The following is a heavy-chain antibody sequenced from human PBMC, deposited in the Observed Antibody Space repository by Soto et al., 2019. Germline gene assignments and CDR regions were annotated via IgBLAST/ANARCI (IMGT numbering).Heavy chain of an antibody. CDR1: GFTFSNAW. CDR3: TTGTLLWLFGSWEGFDY. V-gene: IGHV3-15*07. CDR2: IKSKTDGGTT. J-gene: IGHJ4*02. D-gene: IGHD5-18*01. Sequence: EVQLVESGGGLVKPGGSLRLSCAASGFTFSNAWMNWVRQAPGKGLEWVGRIKSKTDGGTTDYAAPVKGRFTISREYSKNTLYLQMNSLKTEDTAVYYCTTGTLLWLFGSWEGFDYWGQGTLVTVYS.